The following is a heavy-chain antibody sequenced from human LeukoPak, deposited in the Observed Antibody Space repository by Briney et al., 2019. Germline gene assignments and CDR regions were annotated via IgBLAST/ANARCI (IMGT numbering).Heavy chain of an antibody. D-gene: IGHD6-19*01. Sequence: GGSLRLSCAASGITFIKYSMTWVRLAPGKGLEWVSAITGSGAFTDYADSVKGRFTISRDNSKNMLYLQMNSLRAEDTAVYYCAKRSAESSGYFDYWGQGTLVTVSS. CDR2: ITGSGAFT. J-gene: IGHJ4*02. CDR1: GITFIKYS. V-gene: IGHV3-23*01. CDR3: AKRSAESSGYFDY.